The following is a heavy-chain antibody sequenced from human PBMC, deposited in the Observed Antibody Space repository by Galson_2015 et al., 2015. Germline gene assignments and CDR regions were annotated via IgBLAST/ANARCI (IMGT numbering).Heavy chain of an antibody. V-gene: IGHV3-30*18. J-gene: IGHJ6*02. CDR1: GFTFSSYG. D-gene: IGHD3-10*01. Sequence: SLRLSCAASGFTFSSYGMHWVRQAPGKGLEWVAVISYDGSNKYYADSVKGRFTISRDNSKNTLYLQMSSLRAEDTAVYYCAKDRSSGITMVRGPMGYGMDVWGQGTTVTVSS. CDR3: AKDRSSGITMVRGPMGYGMDV. CDR2: ISYDGSNK.